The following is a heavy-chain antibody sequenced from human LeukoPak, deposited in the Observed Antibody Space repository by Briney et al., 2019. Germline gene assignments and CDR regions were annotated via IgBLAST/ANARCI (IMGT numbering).Heavy chain of an antibody. CDR3: GKHYDYVWGSYGN. D-gene: IGHD3-16*01. CDR2: IKQDGSEK. J-gene: IGHJ4*02. V-gene: IGHV3-7*03. CDR1: GFTFSSYW. Sequence: GGSLRLSCAASGFTFSSYWMSWVRQAPGKGLEWVANIKQDGSEKYYVDSVKGRFTISRDNAKNSLYLQMNSLRAEDTAVYYCGKHYDYVWGSYGNWGQGTLVTVSS.